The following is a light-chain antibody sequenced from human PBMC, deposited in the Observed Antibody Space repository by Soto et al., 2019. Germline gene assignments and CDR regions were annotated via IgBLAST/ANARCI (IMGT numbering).Light chain of an antibody. J-gene: IGKJ4*01. CDR2: ATS. V-gene: IGKV1-39*01. CDR1: QSIAGR. Sequence: IQMTQSPSSLSASVGDRVTITCRASQSIAGRLNWYQQKPGKAPKLLIYATSSLQSGVPSTFRGYGSGTDFTLTISSLQPEDFATYYCQQSYSIPLTFGGGTKVEIK. CDR3: QQSYSIPLT.